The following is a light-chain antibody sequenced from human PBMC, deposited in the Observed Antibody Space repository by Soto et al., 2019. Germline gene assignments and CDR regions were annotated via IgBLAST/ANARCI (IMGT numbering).Light chain of an antibody. V-gene: IGKV3D-15*01. CDR2: GAS. CDR1: QSVSSN. J-gene: IGKJ1*01. CDR3: QQYNNWPSWT. Sequence: EIVLTQSPDTLSLSPGERVTLSFRASQSVSSNFLAWYQQKPGQAPRLLIYGASNRAAGIPDRFSGSGSGTEFTLTISSLQSEDFAVYYCQQYNNWPSWTFGQGTKVDIK.